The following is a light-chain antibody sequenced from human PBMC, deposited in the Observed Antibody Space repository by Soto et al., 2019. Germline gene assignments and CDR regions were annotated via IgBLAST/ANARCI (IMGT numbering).Light chain of an antibody. CDR1: QRISTN. J-gene: IGKJ5*01. CDR3: QQYNDWPPIT. Sequence: EIVMTQSPATLSVSPGERATLSCRTSQRISTNLAWYQQKPGQAPRLLIYGASTRATGVPARFSGSGSGTEFTLTISSLQSEDFTVYYCQQYNDWPPITFGQGTRLEIK. V-gene: IGKV3-15*01. CDR2: GAS.